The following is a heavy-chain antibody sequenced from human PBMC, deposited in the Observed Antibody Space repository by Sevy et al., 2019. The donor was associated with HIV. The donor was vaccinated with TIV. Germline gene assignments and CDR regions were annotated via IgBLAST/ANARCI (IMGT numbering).Heavy chain of an antibody. CDR1: GFAFSNYYA. CDR3: ARPRANYVDHYFFYAMDV. CDR2: ISYDGSDK. D-gene: IGHD4-17*01. J-gene: IGHJ6*02. Sequence: GGPLRLSCAASGFAFSNYYAMHWVRQAPGKGLEWVALISYDGSDKYYADSVKGRFTISRDNFKNTLFLQMNSLTTEDTAVYYCARPRANYVDHYFFYAMDVWGQWTTVTVSS. V-gene: IGHV3-30-3*01.